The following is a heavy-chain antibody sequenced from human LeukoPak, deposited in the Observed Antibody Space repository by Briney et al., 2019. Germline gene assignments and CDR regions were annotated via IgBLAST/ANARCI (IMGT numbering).Heavy chain of an antibody. CDR2: IYYSGST. D-gene: IGHD4-4*01. CDR3: ARSPRNYGYNWFDP. V-gene: IGHV4-59*01. J-gene: IGHJ5*02. CDR1: GGSISSYY. Sequence: SETLSLTCTVSGGSISSYYWSWIRRPPGKGLEWIGYIYYSGSTNYNPSLKSRVTISVDTSKNQFSLKLSSVTAADTAVYYCARSPRNYGYNWFDPWGQGTLVTVSS.